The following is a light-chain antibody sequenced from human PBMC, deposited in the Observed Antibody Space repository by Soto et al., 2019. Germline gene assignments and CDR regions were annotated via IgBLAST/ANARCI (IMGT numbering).Light chain of an antibody. CDR3: SSYAGSNNYV. Sequence: QSALTQPPSASGSPGQSVTISCSGTSSDVGGYTYVSWYQQYPGKAPKLMIYEVTKRPSGVPDRFSGSKSGNTASLTVSGLQAEDEADYYCSSYAGSNNYVFGIGTQLTVL. CDR1: SSDVGGYTY. CDR2: EVT. V-gene: IGLV2-8*01. J-gene: IGLJ1*01.